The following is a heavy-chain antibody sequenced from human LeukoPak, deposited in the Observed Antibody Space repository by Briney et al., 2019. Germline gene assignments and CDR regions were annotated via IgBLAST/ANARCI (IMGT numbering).Heavy chain of an antibody. V-gene: IGHV3-73*01. CDR3: TRPLGAAAGTYFDP. D-gene: IGHD6-13*01. J-gene: IGHJ5*02. CDR1: GFTFSGAA. Sequence: GGSPRLSCTASGFTFSGAAMHWVRQASGKGPEWVGHIRSKRNNYATAYAASVKGRFTISRDDSKNTAYLQMNSLRIEDTAVYYCTRPLGAAAGTYFDPWGQGTLVTVSS. CDR2: IRSKRNNYAT.